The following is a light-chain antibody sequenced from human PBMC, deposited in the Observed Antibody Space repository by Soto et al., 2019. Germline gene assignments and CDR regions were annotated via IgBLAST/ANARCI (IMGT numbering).Light chain of an antibody. CDR2: EGT. CDR3: CSYAASGPVF. CDR1: SSAIGSYSL. J-gene: IGLJ2*01. Sequence: QSALTQPASVSGSPGQSITISCTGTSSAIGSYSLVSWYQHHPGKAPKLMIYEGTKRPSGVSDHFSASKSGNTASLTISGLQADDEADYYCCSYAASGPVFFGGGTQLTVL. V-gene: IGLV2-23*03.